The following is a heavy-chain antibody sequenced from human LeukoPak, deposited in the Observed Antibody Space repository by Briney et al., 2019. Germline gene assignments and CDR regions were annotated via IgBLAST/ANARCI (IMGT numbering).Heavy chain of an antibody. CDR2: IYHIGST. J-gene: IGHJ4*02. CDR1: GYSISSGYY. Sequence: SETLSLTCTVSGYSISSGYYWGWIRQPPGKGLEWIGSIYHIGSTYDSPSLKSRLTISVDTSKNQFSLKLSSVTAADTAVYYCARDIIVVVAADDYWGQGTLVTVSS. V-gene: IGHV4-38-2*02. CDR3: ARDIIVVVAADDY. D-gene: IGHD2-15*01.